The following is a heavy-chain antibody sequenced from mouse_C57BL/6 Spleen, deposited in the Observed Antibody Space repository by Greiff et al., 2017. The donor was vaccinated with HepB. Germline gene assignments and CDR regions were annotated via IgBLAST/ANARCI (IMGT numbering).Heavy chain of an antibody. V-gene: IGHV1-81*01. CDR2: IYPRSGNT. Sequence: VQLQQSGAELARPGASVKLSCKASGYTFTSYGISWVKQRTGQGLEWIGEIYPRSGNTYYNEKFKGKATLTADKSSSTAYMELRSLTSEDAAVYVCARGPSTTVVEFDYWGQGTTLTVSS. CDR3: ARGPSTTVVEFDY. J-gene: IGHJ2*01. CDR1: GYTFTSYG. D-gene: IGHD1-1*01.